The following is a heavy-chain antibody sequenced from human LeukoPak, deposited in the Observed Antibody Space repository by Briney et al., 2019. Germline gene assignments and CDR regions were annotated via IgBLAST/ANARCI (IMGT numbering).Heavy chain of an antibody. D-gene: IGHD6-25*01. J-gene: IGHJ6*02. CDR2: IRSKANNYAT. CDR1: GFTFSGSA. Sequence: GGSLRLSCAASGFTFSGSAMPWVRQASGKGLEWVGRIRSKANNYATAYAASVKGRFTISRDDSKNTAYLQMNSLTTEDTAVYYCTRTAAEYFYYGMDVWGQGTTVTGSS. CDR3: TRTAAEYFYYGMDV. V-gene: IGHV3-73*01.